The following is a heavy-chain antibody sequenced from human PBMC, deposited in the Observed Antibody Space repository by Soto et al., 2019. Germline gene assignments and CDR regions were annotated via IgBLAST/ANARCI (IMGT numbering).Heavy chain of an antibody. J-gene: IGHJ4*02. Sequence: QVQLVESGGGVVQPGGALRLSCAASGFTFSSTGMHWVRQAPGKGLEWVAVISHDGGNKYYGDSVKGRFTISRDNSKNTLYLQMNSLRADDTAVYYCAKDWGIAVAAYWGQGTLVTVSS. CDR3: AKDWGIAVAAY. CDR1: GFTFSSTG. D-gene: IGHD6-19*01. V-gene: IGHV3-30*18. CDR2: ISHDGGNK.